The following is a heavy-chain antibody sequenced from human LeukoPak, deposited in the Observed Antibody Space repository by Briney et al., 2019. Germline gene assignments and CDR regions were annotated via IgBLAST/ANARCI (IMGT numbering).Heavy chain of an antibody. CDR2: ISYDGSNK. CDR3: AKVEGADGKGKPFDY. D-gene: IGHD1-26*01. V-gene: IGHV3-30*18. J-gene: IGHJ4*02. CDR1: GFTFSSYG. Sequence: GGSLRLSCAASGFTFSSYGMHWVRQASGKGLEWVAVISYDGSNKYYADSVKGRFTISRDNSKNTLYLQMNSLRAEDTAVYYCAKVEGADGKGKPFDYWGQGTLVTVSS.